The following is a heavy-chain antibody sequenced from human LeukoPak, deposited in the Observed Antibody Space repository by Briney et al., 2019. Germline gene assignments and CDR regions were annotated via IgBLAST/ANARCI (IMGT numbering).Heavy chain of an antibody. CDR1: GGSITSNNYY. Sequence: SETLSLTCTVSGGSITSNNYYWGWIRQPPGKGLEWIGNIFYTGSTYYNPSLKSRATISVDTSKSQLSLKLSSVTAADTAVYYCARSPPPYGTHDYWGQGTLVTVSS. CDR2: IFYTGST. V-gene: IGHV4-39*07. CDR3: ARSPPPYGTHDY. J-gene: IGHJ4*02. D-gene: IGHD3-16*01.